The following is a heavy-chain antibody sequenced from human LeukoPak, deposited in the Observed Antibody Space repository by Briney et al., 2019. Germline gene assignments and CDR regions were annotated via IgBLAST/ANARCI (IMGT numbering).Heavy chain of an antibody. Sequence: ASVKVSCKASGGTFSSYAISWVRQAPGRGIEWMGGIIPIFGTANYAQKFQGRVTITADESTSTAYMELSSLRSEDTAVYYCAREYYYDSSGYYSPSGVYYYGMDVWGQGTTVTVSS. V-gene: IGHV1-69*13. D-gene: IGHD3-22*01. CDR3: AREYYYDSSGYYSPSGVYYYGMDV. CDR1: GGTFSSYA. CDR2: IIPIFGTA. J-gene: IGHJ6*02.